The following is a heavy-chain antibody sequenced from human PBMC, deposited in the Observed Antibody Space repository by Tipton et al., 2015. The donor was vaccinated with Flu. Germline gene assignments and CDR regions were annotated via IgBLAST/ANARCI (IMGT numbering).Heavy chain of an antibody. Sequence: TLSLTCAVSGYSISSGYYWGWIRQPPGKGLEWIGCIYHSGSTYYNPSLKSRVTISVDTSKNQFSLKLSSVTAADTAVYYCASPPPMPGSSGWYPTLNAFDIWGQGTMVTVSS. J-gene: IGHJ3*02. D-gene: IGHD6-19*01. CDR3: ASPPPMPGSSGWYPTLNAFDI. CDR2: IYHSGST. V-gene: IGHV4-38-2*01. CDR1: GYSISSGYY.